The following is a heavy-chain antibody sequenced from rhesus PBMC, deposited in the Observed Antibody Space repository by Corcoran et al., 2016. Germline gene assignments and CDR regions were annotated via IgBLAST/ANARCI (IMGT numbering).Heavy chain of an antibody. CDR2: IYVSSTSS. J-gene: IGHJ4*01. CDR1: GGSLSDSYR. CDR3: ARAQYSGGWSPFDY. D-gene: IGHD6-37*01. V-gene: IGHV4S10*01. Sequence: QVQLQESGPGVVKPSATMYLTCAVSGGSLSDSYRWSWIRQPPGKGLGWIGYIYVSSTSSNYNPSLKSRVAISKDTSNNQFSLELSSVTAADTAVYYCARAQYSGGWSPFDYWGQGVLVTVSS.